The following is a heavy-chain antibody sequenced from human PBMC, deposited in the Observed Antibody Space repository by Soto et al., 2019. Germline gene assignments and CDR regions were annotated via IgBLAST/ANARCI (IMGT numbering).Heavy chain of an antibody. D-gene: IGHD3-10*01. CDR1: GFTFSGHT. Sequence: EVQLVESGGGLVKPGGSLRLSCAASGFTFSGHTINWVRQAPGKGLEWVSSVSSSSSYIYYADSVKGRFTVSRDNAEKSLYLQMNSLGAEDTAIYYGARCMGFDGSGYAFFDSWGQGTLVTVSS. CDR3: ARCMGFDGSGYAFFDS. CDR2: VSSSSSYI. J-gene: IGHJ4*02. V-gene: IGHV3-21*01.